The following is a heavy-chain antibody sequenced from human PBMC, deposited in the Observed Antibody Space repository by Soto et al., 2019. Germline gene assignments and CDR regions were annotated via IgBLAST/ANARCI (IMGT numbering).Heavy chain of an antibody. V-gene: IGHV1-46*01. CDR3: ARDSGTAGERVGVTGKIDY. J-gene: IGHJ4*02. CDR1: GYTFISHY. D-gene: IGHD1-20*01. Sequence: QVQLVQSGAEVKKPGASVKVSCRTSGYTFISHYIHWVRQAPGQGLEWMGMITPTGGATSHGEKFQGRLTMTSDASTSTVYMELSSLTSEDTAVYYCARDSGTAGERVGVTGKIDYWGQGTLVIVYS. CDR2: ITPTGGAT.